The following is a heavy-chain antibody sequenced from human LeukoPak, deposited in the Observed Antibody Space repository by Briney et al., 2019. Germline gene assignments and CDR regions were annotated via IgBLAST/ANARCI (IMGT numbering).Heavy chain of an antibody. Sequence: SQTLSLTCTVSGGYISSGSYYWSWIRQPAGKGLEWIGRIYTSGSTNYNPSLKSRVTISVDTSKNQFSLKLSSVTAADTAVYYCASEYSSSFGYWGQGTLVTVSS. CDR3: ASEYSSSFGY. CDR1: GGYISSGSYY. CDR2: IYTSGST. V-gene: IGHV4-61*02. J-gene: IGHJ4*02. D-gene: IGHD6-19*01.